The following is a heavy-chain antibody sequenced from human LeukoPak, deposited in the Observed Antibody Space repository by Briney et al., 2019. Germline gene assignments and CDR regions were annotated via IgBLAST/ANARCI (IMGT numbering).Heavy chain of an antibody. CDR1: GYTFTGYY. CDR3: AVQNWNSDY. J-gene: IGHJ4*02. Sequence: SVKVSCKASGYTFTGYYMHWVRQAPGQGLEWMGGIIPIFGTANYAQKFQGRVTITADESTSTAYMELSSLRSEDTAVYYCAVQNWNSDYWGQGTLVTVSS. V-gene: IGHV1-69*13. CDR2: IIPIFGTA. D-gene: IGHD1-1*01.